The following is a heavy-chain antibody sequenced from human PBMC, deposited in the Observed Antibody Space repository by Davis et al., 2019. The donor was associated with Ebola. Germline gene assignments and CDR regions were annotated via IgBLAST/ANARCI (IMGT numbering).Heavy chain of an antibody. J-gene: IGHJ4*02. CDR2: ISAYNGNT. Sequence: ASVKVSCKASGYTFTSYGISWVRQAPGQGLEWMGWISAYNGNTNYAQKLQGRVTMTTDTSTSTAYMELSSLRSEDTAVYYCAKLAVAGTFPGDYWGQGTLVTVSS. CDR3: AKLAVAGTFPGDY. V-gene: IGHV1-18*01. D-gene: IGHD6-19*01. CDR1: GYTFTSYG.